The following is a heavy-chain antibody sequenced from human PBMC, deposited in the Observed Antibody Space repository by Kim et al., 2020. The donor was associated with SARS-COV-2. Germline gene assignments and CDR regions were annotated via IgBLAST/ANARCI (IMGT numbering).Heavy chain of an antibody. CDR1: GGSISSSSYY. CDR3: ASLLYYDGRFDP. Sequence: SETLSLTCTVSGGSISSSSYYWGWIRQPPGKGLEWIGSIYYSGSTYYNPSLKSRVTISVDTSKNQFSLKLSSVTAADTAVYYCASLLYYDGRFDPWGQGTLVTVSS. J-gene: IGHJ5*02. CDR2: IYYSGST. V-gene: IGHV4-39*07. D-gene: IGHD3-22*01.